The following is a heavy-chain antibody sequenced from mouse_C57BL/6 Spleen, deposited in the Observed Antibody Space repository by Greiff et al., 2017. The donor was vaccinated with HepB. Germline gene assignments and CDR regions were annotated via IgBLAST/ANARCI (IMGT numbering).Heavy chain of an antibody. J-gene: IGHJ1*03. CDR2: INPNYGTT. Sequence: EVKVVESGPELVKPGASVKISCKASGYSFTDYNMNWVKQSNGKSLEWIGVINPNYGTTSYNQKFKGKATLTVDQSSSTAYMQLNSLTSEDSAVYYCARGTTVVEGWYFDVWGTGTTVTVSS. CDR3: ARGTTVVEGWYFDV. D-gene: IGHD1-1*01. CDR1: GYSFTDYN. V-gene: IGHV1-39*01.